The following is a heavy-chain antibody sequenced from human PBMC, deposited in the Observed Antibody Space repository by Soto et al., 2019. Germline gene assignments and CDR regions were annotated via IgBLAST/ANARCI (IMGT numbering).Heavy chain of an antibody. Sequence: ASVNLYCKAAGYAFTSYAMHWVRQAPGQRLEWMGWINAGNGNTKYSQKFQGRVTITRDTSASTAYMELSSLRSEDTAVYYCASSATTADYYYGMDVWGQGTTVTVSS. CDR2: INAGNGNT. J-gene: IGHJ6*02. CDR3: ASSATTADYYYGMDV. D-gene: IGHD1-26*01. CDR1: GYAFTSYA. V-gene: IGHV1-3*01.